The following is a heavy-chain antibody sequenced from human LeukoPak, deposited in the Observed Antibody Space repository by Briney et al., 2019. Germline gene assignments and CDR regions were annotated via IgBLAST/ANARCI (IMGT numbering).Heavy chain of an antibody. CDR2: IKQDGSEK. V-gene: IGHV3-7*01. CDR1: GFTFSSYW. CDR3: ARDHGYHGSGSYFDY. J-gene: IGHJ4*02. D-gene: IGHD3-10*01. Sequence: GGSLRLSCAASGFTFSSYWMSWVRQAPGKGLEWVANIKQDGSEKYYVDSVKGRFTISRDNAKNSLYLQMNSLRAEDTAVYYCARDHGYHGSGSYFDYWGQGTLVTVSS.